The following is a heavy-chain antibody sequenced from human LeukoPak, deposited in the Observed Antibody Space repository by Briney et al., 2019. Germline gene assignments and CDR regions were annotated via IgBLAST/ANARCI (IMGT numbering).Heavy chain of an antibody. V-gene: IGHV3-7*01. J-gene: IGHJ3*02. CDR3: AREGNRRAFDI. Sequence: GGSLRLSCAASGFTFSNYWMSWVRQAPGKGLEWVANIKQDETEKDYVASVKGRFTISRDNAKNSLYLQMNSLRNEDTVVYYCAREGNRRAFDIWGQGTMVTASS. CDR1: GFTFSNYW. D-gene: IGHD1-14*01. CDR2: IKQDETEK.